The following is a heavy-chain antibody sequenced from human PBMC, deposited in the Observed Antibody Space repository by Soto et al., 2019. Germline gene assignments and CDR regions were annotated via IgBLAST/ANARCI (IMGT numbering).Heavy chain of an antibody. CDR2: INPNSGGT. CDR1: GYTFTGYY. J-gene: IGHJ3*02. D-gene: IGHD2-15*01. CDR3: AGGGRFCRGGSCPGDVFNI. V-gene: IGHV1-2*04. Sequence: ASVKVSCKASGYTFTGYYMHWVRQAPGQGLEWMGWINPNSGGTNYAQKFQGWVTMTRDTSISTAYMELSRLRSDDTAVYYCAGGGRFCRGGSCPGDVFNIWGQGTRVPVSS.